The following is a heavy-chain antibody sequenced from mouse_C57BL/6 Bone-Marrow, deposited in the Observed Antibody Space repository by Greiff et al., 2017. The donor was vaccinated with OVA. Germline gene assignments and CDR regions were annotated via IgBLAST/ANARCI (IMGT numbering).Heavy chain of an antibody. CDR3: ARQIYYDYDRGY. V-gene: IGHV5-6*01. Sequence: EVQGVESGGDLVKPGGSLKLSCAASGFTFSSYGMSWVRQTPDKRLEWVATISSGGSYTYYPDSVKGRFTISRDNAKNTLYLKMSRLKSEDTAMYYWARQIYYDYDRGYWGQVTTLSVSS. D-gene: IGHD2-4*01. CDR2: ISSGGSYT. CDR1: GFTFSSYG. J-gene: IGHJ2*01.